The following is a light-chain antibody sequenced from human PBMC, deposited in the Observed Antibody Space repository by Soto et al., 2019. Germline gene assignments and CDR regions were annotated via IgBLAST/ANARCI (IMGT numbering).Light chain of an antibody. CDR1: QDISNY. J-gene: IGKJ5*01. Sequence: DIQMTQSPSSLSASVGDRVTITCRASQDISNYLNWYQQRPGNAPKLLIYDASNLERGVPSRFSGTGSGPHFTFAITSLQPEDVATYYCQQSDSLPITFGQGTRLEI. V-gene: IGKV1-33*01. CDR3: QQSDSLPIT. CDR2: DAS.